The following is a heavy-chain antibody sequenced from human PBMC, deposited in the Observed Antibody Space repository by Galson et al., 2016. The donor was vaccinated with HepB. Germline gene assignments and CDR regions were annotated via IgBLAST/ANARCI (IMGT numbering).Heavy chain of an antibody. CDR1: GDSVSSDSAA. V-gene: IGHV6-1*01. CDR2: TYYRSKWYN. D-gene: IGHD3-10*01. CDR3: ARGNYYGSRGPTRWFDP. J-gene: IGHJ5*02. Sequence: CAISGDSVSSDSAAWSWIRQSPSRGLEWLGRTYYRSKWYNEYAVSVKSRITIIRDTSKNQFSLQLNSVTPEDTAVYHCARGNYYGSRGPTRWFDPWGQGTLFTVSS.